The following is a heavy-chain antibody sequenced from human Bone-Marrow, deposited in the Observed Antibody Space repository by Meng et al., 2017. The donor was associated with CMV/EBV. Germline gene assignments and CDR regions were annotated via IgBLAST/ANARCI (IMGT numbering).Heavy chain of an antibody. CDR1: GYVFTSYG. Sequence: ASVKVSCKASGYVFTSYGITWVRQAPGQGLEWMGWISVDNGNTNYARRFQGRVAMTTDTSTTTAYMELRSLRSDDTAVYYCARGENSYSGSEYFHLWGQGSLVTVYS. CDR3: ARGENSYSGSEYFHL. D-gene: IGHD2-21*02. V-gene: IGHV1-18*01. CDR2: ISVDNGNT. J-gene: IGHJ1*01.